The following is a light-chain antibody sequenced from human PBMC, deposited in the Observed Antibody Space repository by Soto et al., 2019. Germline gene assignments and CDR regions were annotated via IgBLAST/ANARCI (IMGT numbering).Light chain of an antibody. Sequence: EIVMTQSPVTLSVSPGERATLSCRASQSVSSNLAWYQQKPGQAPSLLIYGAFTRATGIPARFSGTGPGTEFTLTISSLQSEDFALYYCQQYNDWPLTFGQGTKVDIK. CDR2: GAF. CDR1: QSVSSN. CDR3: QQYNDWPLT. J-gene: IGKJ1*01. V-gene: IGKV3-15*01.